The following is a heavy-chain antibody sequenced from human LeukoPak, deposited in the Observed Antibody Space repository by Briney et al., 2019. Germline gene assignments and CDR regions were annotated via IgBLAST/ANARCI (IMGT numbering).Heavy chain of an antibody. CDR1: GFTFSSYG. J-gene: IGHJ4*02. D-gene: IGHD4-17*01. Sequence: GGSLRLSCAASGFTFSSYGMHWVRQAPGKGLEWVAVIWYDGSNKYYADSVKGRFTISRDNSKNTLYLQMNSLRAEDTAVYYCATTYGDPSYYFDYWGQGTLVTVSS. CDR2: IWYDGSNK. CDR3: ATTYGDPSYYFDY. V-gene: IGHV3-33*01.